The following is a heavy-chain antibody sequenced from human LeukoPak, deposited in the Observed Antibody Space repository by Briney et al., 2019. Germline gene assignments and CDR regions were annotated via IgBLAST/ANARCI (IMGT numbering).Heavy chain of an antibody. Sequence: GESLKISCKGSGYSFSNNWIDWVRQMPGKGLEWMGIIYPGDSDARYSPSFQGQVTISVDKSVSTAYLQWSSLKASDTAMYYCARQTNYDILIGYFDYWGQGTLVTVSS. J-gene: IGHJ4*02. D-gene: IGHD3-9*01. CDR3: ARQTNYDILIGYFDY. V-gene: IGHV5-51*01. CDR2: IYPGDSDA. CDR1: GYSFSNNW.